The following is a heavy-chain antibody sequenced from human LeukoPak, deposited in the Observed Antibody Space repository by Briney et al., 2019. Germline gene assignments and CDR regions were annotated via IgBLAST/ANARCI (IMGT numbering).Heavy chain of an antibody. CDR1: GGSISTYY. D-gene: IGHD3-22*01. CDR3: ARVGRYYYDSSGYYRKGWFDP. J-gene: IGHJ5*02. CDR2: IYYSGST. V-gene: IGHV4-59*01. Sequence: SETLSLTCTVSGGSISTYYWSWIRQPPGKGLEWIGYIYYSGSTNYNPSLKSRVTISVDTSKNQFSLKLSSVTAADTAVYYCARVGRYYYDSSGYYRKGWFDPWGQGTLVTVSS.